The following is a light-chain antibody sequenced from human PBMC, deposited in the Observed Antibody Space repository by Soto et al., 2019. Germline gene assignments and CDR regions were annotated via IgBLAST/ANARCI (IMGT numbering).Light chain of an antibody. V-gene: IGLV2-14*01. CDR2: EVS. CDR1: SSDVGGYNY. Sequence: QSVLTQPASVSGSPGQSITISCTGASSDVGGYNYVAWYQQHPGKVPRLMIYEVSNRPSGVSNHFSGSKSGSTASLTISGLQAEDEADYYCISYTSSSTSYVFGTGTKVTVL. CDR3: ISYTSSSTSYV. J-gene: IGLJ1*01.